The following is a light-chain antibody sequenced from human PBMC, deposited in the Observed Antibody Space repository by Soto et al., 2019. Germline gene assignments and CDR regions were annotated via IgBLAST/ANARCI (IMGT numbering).Light chain of an antibody. CDR2: DAS. J-gene: IGKJ2*01. Sequence: DIQMTQSPSTLSASVGDRVIITCRASQTIDTWLAWYQQKSGQVPKLLIYDASSLQTGVPSRFSGRASGTEFTLIIDSLQPDDFATYHCQQYYSYRYTFGQGTKVEL. CDR1: QTIDTW. CDR3: QQYYSYRYT. V-gene: IGKV1-5*01.